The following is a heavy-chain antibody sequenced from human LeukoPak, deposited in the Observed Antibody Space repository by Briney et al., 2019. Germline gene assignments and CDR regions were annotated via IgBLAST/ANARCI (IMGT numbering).Heavy chain of an antibody. CDR3: ARDGAYYYYGMDV. V-gene: IGHV4-59*01. J-gene: IGHJ6*02. CDR2: IYHSGST. D-gene: IGHD1-26*01. CDR1: GGSISSYY. Sequence: SESLSLTCTVSGGSISSYYWSWIRQPPGKGLEWIGYIYHSGSTNYNPSLKSRVTISLDTSKNQFSLKLTSVTAADTAVYYCARDGAYYYYGMDVWGQGTTVTVSS.